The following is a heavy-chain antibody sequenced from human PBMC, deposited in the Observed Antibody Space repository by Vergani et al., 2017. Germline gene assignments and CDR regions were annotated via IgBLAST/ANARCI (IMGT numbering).Heavy chain of an antibody. CDR3: AKTYCDDSSGYFDY. D-gene: IGHD3-22*01. CDR2: ISGSGGST. J-gene: IGHJ4*02. Sequence: EVQLLESGGGLVQPGGSLRLSCAASGFTFSSYAMSWVRRAPGQGLEWVSAISGSGGSTSYAASVKGRFTIARENSKNTLYLQMNSLRAEDTAVYYCAKTYCDDSSGYFDYWGQGTLVTVSS. V-gene: IGHV3-23*01. CDR1: GFTFSSYA.